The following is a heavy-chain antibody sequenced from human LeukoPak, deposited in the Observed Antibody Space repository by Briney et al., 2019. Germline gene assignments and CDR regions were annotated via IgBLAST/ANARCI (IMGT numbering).Heavy chain of an antibody. CDR2: INPNSGGT. D-gene: IGHD2-15*01. CDR1: GYTFTGYY. V-gene: IGHV1-2*02. CDR3: ARIEPVVVVVAATLDGFDY. J-gene: IGHJ4*02. Sequence: ASVKVSCKASGYTFTGYYMHWVRRAPGQGLEWMGWINPNSGGTNYAQKFQGRVTMTRDTSISTAYMELSRLRSDDTAVYYCARIEPVVVVVAATLDGFDYWGQGTLVTVSS.